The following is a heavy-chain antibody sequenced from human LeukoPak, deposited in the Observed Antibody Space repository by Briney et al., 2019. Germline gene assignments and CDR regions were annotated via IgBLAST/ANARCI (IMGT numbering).Heavy chain of an antibody. CDR1: GFTFSSYG. CDR3: ARDFSGSYYGTTDYGMDV. Sequence: PGGSPRLSCAASGFTFSSYGMHWVRQAPGKGLEWVAVISYDGSNKYYADSVKGRFTISRDNSKNTLYLQMNSLRAEDTAVYYCARDFSGSYYGTTDYGMDVWGQGTTVTVSS. V-gene: IGHV3-30*03. D-gene: IGHD1-26*01. J-gene: IGHJ6*02. CDR2: ISYDGSNK.